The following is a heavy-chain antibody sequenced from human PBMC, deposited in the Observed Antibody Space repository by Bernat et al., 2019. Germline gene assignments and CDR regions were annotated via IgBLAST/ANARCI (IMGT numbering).Heavy chain of an antibody. CDR2: VSAYNGDT. D-gene: IGHD6-13*01. V-gene: IGHV1-18*01. J-gene: IGHJ2*01. CDR1: GYIFTNNG. Sequence: QGELVQSGTEMKKLGASVRVSCKASGYIFTNNGFDWVRQAPGQRLEWMGRVSAYNGDTQYAQKFQGRVLMTTDTSTTTAYMELKNLRSDDTAVYFCATTAVVLYGYFDLWGRGTLVTVSS. CDR3: ATTAVVLYGYFDL.